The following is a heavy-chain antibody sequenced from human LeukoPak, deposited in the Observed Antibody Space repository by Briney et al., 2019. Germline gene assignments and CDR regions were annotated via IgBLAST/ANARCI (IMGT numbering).Heavy chain of an antibody. D-gene: IGHD3-10*01. CDR1: GGSISGSSYY. Sequence: SETLSLTCTVSGGSISGSSYYWGWIRQPPGKGLEWIGSIYYSGSTYYNPSLKSRVTISVDTSKNQFSLKLNSVTATDTAVYYCARSGRGSSAGFDYWGQGTLVTVSS. CDR2: IYYSGST. V-gene: IGHV4-39*01. J-gene: IGHJ4*02. CDR3: ARSGRGSSAGFDY.